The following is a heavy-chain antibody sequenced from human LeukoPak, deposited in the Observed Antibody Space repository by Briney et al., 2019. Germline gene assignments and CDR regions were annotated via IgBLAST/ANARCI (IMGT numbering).Heavy chain of an antibody. CDR2: INPNSGGT. Sequence: GASVKVSCKASGYTFTGYYMHWVRQAPGQGLEWMGWINPNSGGTNYAQKFQGRVTMTRDTSKNQFSLKLSSVTAADTAVYYCARDRQGLRSSYYFDYWGQGTLVTVSS. D-gene: IGHD3-16*01. J-gene: IGHJ4*02. V-gene: IGHV1-2*02. CDR1: GYTFTGYY. CDR3: ARDRQGLRSSYYFDY.